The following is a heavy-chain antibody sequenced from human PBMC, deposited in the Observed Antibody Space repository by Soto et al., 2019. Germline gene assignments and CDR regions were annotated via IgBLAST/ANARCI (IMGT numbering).Heavy chain of an antibody. CDR2: IIPIFGTA. Sequence: GASVKVSCKASGGTFSSYAISWVRHAPGQGLEWMGGIIPIFGTANYAQKFQGRVTITADESTSTAYMELSSLRSEDTAVYYCARDLSAYDSSGYSPGYFDYWGQGTLVTV. J-gene: IGHJ4*02. V-gene: IGHV1-69*13. D-gene: IGHD3-22*01. CDR3: ARDLSAYDSSGYSPGYFDY. CDR1: GGTFSSYA.